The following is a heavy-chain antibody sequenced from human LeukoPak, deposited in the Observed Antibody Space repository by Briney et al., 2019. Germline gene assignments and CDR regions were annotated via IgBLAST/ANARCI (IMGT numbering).Heavy chain of an antibody. Sequence: GASVKVSCKASGYTFTGYYMHWVRQAPGQGLEWMGWINPNSGGTNYAQKFQGRVTMTRDTSISTAYMELGRLRSDDTAVYYCARETDIAVAGFDYWGQGTLVTVSS. J-gene: IGHJ4*02. V-gene: IGHV1-2*02. CDR3: ARETDIAVAGFDY. CDR2: INPNSGGT. CDR1: GYTFTGYY. D-gene: IGHD6-13*01.